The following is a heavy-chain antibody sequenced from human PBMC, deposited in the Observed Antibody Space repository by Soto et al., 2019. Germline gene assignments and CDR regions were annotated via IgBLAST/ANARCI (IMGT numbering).Heavy chain of an antibody. CDR1: GGSFSGYY. J-gene: IGHJ4*02. Sequence: QVQLQQWGAGLLKPSETLSLTCAVYGGSFSGYYWSWIRQPPGKGLEWIGEINHSGSTNYNPSLKSRVTISVDTSKNQFSLKLSSVTAADTAVYYWARRRRNSSGWYFDYWGQGTLVTVSS. CDR3: ARRRRNSSGWYFDY. V-gene: IGHV4-34*01. D-gene: IGHD6-19*01. CDR2: INHSGST.